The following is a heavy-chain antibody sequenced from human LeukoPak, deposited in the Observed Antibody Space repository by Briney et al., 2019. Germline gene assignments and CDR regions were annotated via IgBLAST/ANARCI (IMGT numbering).Heavy chain of an antibody. V-gene: IGHV3-7*03. CDR1: GFTFSTYA. CDR2: IKGDGSEK. J-gene: IGHJ5*02. Sequence: GGSLRLSCAASGFTFSTYAIHWVRQAPGKGLEWVANIKGDGSEKKYVDSVKGRFTISRDNAKNSVYLQMNSLRSEDTAFYHCARDRCSSTSCYNTPNWFDPWGQGTLVTVSS. D-gene: IGHD2-2*02. CDR3: ARDRCSSTSCYNTPNWFDP.